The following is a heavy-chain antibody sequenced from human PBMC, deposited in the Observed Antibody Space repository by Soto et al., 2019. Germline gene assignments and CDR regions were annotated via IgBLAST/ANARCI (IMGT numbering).Heavy chain of an antibody. J-gene: IGHJ5*02. Sequence: QVQLVQSGAEVKKPGSSVKVSCKASGGTFSSYTISWVRQAPGQGLEWMGRIIPILGIANYAQKFQGRVTITADKSTSTAYMELSSLRSEDTAVYYCARDFLWFGELNFDPWGQGTLVTVSS. CDR2: IIPILGIA. CDR1: GGTFSSYT. CDR3: ARDFLWFGELNFDP. V-gene: IGHV1-69*08. D-gene: IGHD3-10*01.